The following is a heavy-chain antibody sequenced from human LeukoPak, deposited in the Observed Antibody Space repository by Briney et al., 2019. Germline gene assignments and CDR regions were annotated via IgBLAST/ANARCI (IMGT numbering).Heavy chain of an antibody. CDR3: ARDATYSSGYEYYFDY. V-gene: IGHV1-2*02. D-gene: IGHD3-22*01. CDR2: INPNSGGT. J-gene: IGHJ4*02. CDR1: GYTFTGYY. Sequence: ASVKVSCKASGYTFTGYYMHWVRQAPGQGLEWMGWINPNSGGTNYAQKFQGRVTMTRDTSISTAYMELNRLRSDDTAVYYCARDATYSSGYEYYFDYWGQGTLVTVSS.